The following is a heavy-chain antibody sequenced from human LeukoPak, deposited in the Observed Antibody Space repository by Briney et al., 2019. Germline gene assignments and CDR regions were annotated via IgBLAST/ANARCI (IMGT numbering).Heavy chain of an antibody. CDR1: RGTFSTYA. V-gene: IGHV1-69*01. D-gene: IGHD3-3*01. CDR2: LIPIFATA. CDR3: ATWSRLEWLTDDAFDI. Sequence: SVKVSCKASRGTFSTYAISWVRQAPGQGLEWMGGLIPIFATANYAQKFQGRVTITADESTSTAYMELSSLRSEDTAVYYCATWSRLEWLTDDAFDIWGQGTMVTVS. J-gene: IGHJ3*02.